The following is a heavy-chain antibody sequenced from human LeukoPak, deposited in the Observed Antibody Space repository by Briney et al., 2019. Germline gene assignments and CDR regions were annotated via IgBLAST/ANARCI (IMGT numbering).Heavy chain of an antibody. J-gene: IGHJ2*01. V-gene: IGHV3-9*01. Sequence: GRSLRLSCAASGFTFDDYAMHWVRQAPGKGLEWVSGISWNSGSIGYADSVKGRFTISRDNAKNSLYLQMNSLRAEDTALYYCAKDGGSGSYVFWYFDLWGRGTLVTVSS. D-gene: IGHD1-26*01. CDR1: GFTFDDYA. CDR3: AKDGGSGSYVFWYFDL. CDR2: ISWNSGSI.